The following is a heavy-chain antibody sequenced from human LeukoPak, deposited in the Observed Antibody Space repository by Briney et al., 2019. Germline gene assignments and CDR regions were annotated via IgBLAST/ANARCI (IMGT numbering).Heavy chain of an antibody. CDR1: GFTVSNSY. V-gene: IGHV3-53*01. J-gene: IGHJ4*02. D-gene: IGHD3-3*02. Sequence: PGGSLRLSCAASGFTVSNSYVSWVRQAPGKGLKWVSIIYSGGSTSYADSVKGRFTISRDSSKNTVYLQMNSLRAEDTAVYYCARDVLGDYWGLGTLVTVSS. CDR3: ARDVLGDY. CDR2: IYSGGST.